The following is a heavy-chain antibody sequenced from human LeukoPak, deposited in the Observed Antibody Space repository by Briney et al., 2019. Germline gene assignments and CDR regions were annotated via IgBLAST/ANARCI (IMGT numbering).Heavy chain of an antibody. Sequence: GSLRLSCAASGFTVSGNYMSWVRQPPGKGLEWIGEINHSGSTNYNPSLKSRVTISVDTSKNQFSLKLSSVTAADTAVYYCAREGVVGAYGHFDYWGQGTLVTVSS. D-gene: IGHD2-15*01. CDR3: AREGVVGAYGHFDY. CDR2: INHSGST. V-gene: IGHV4-34*01. CDR1: GFTVSGNY. J-gene: IGHJ4*02.